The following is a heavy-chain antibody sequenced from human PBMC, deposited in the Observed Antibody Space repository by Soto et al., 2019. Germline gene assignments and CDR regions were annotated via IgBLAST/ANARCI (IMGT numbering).Heavy chain of an antibody. J-gene: IGHJ6*03. CDR3: ASGQGQYDYIWGSYRTWVPYYYMDV. CDR2: INHSGST. Sequence: QVQLQQWGAGLLKPSETLSLTCAVYGGSFSGYYWSWIRQPPGKGLEWIGEINHSGSTNYNQSLKRRVTISVDTSKSQFSPKLSSVTAADTAVYYCASGQGQYDYIWGSYRTWVPYYYMDVWGKGTKVTVSS. CDR1: GGSFSGYY. V-gene: IGHV4-34*01. D-gene: IGHD3-16*02.